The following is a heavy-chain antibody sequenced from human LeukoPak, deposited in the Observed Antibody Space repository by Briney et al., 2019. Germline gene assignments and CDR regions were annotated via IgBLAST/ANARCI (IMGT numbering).Heavy chain of an antibody. CDR1: GDSVSSKSAA. D-gene: IGHD2-15*01. CDR2: TYYRSKWYY. CDR3: ARDGTWRLDY. V-gene: IGHV6-1*01. Sequence: SQTLSLTCAISGDSVSSKSAAWNWITQSQSGGLEWLVRTYYRSKWYYDYALSVKSRSTINPDTSENQFSLQLNSVTPDDTAVYYCARDGTWRLDYWGQGILVTVSS. J-gene: IGHJ4*02.